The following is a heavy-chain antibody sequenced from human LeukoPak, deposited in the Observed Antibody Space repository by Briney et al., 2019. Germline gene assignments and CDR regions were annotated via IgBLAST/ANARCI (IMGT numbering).Heavy chain of an antibody. Sequence: GGSLRLSCAASGFTFSSYWMHWVRQAPGKGLEWVSSISSSSSYIYYADSVKGRFTISRDNAKNSLYLQMNSLRAEDTAVYYCARDQITGTTGFFDPWGQGTLVTVSS. CDR2: ISSSSSYI. D-gene: IGHD1-14*01. CDR1: GFTFSSYW. J-gene: IGHJ5*02. V-gene: IGHV3-21*01. CDR3: ARDQITGTTGFFDP.